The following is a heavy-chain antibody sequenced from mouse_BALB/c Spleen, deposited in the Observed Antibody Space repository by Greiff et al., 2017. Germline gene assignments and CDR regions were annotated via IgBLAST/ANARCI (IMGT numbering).Heavy chain of an antibody. V-gene: IGHV1S81*02. CDR1: GYTFTSYY. D-gene: IGHD1-1*01. CDR3: TRSGDGGLYYYAMDY. Sequence: VQLQQSGAELVKPGASVKLSCKASGYTFTSYYMYWVKQRPGQGLEWIGGINPSNGGTNFNEKFKSKATLTVDKSSSTAYMQLSSLTSEDSAVYYCTRSGDGGLYYYAMDYWGQGTSVTVSS. J-gene: IGHJ4*01. CDR2: INPSNGGT.